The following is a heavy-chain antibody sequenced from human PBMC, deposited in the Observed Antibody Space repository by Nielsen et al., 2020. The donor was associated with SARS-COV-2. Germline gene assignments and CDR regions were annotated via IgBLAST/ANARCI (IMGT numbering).Heavy chain of an antibody. CDR2: ISGSGDST. J-gene: IGHJ4*02. Sequence: GESLKISCAASGFTFSSYAMSWVRQAPGKGLEWVSAISGSGDSTYYADSVKGRFTISRDNSKNTLYLQMNSLRAEDTAVYYCARTWDRVYFDYWGQGILVTVSS. V-gene: IGHV3-23*01. CDR1: GFTFSSYA. D-gene: IGHD1-26*01. CDR3: ARTWDRVYFDY.